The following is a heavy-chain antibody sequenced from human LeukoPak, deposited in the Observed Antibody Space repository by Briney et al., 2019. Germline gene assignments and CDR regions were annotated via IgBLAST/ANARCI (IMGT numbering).Heavy chain of an antibody. Sequence: ASVXVSCKASGYTFTSYGISWVRQAPGQGXEWMGWISAYNGNTNYAQKLQGRVTMTTHTSTSTAYMELRSLRSDATAVYYCARNGELSYYYMDVWGKGTPVTVSS. CDR3: ARNGELSYYYMDV. CDR1: GYTFTSYG. V-gene: IGHV1-18*01. D-gene: IGHD3-10*01. CDR2: ISAYNGNT. J-gene: IGHJ6*03.